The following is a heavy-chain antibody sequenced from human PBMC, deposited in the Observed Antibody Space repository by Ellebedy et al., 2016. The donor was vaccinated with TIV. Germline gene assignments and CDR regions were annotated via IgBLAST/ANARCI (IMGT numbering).Heavy chain of an antibody. Sequence: GESLKISCAASGFSFRSYWMTWVRQAPGKGLEWVANIRPDGGDKSYVDSVKGRFTISRDNAQNSLYLQMNSLRVEDSAVYYCARDGAYGDYSPGQYGMDVWGQGTTVTVS. CDR2: IRPDGGDK. V-gene: IGHV3-7*03. D-gene: IGHD4-17*01. CDR3: ARDGAYGDYSPGQYGMDV. J-gene: IGHJ6*02. CDR1: GFSFRSYW.